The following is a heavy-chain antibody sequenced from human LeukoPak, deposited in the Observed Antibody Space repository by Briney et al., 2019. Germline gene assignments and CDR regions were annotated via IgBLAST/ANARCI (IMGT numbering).Heavy chain of an antibody. V-gene: IGHV3-23*01. Sequence: PGGSLRLSCAASGFTFSSYAMSWVRQAPGKGLEWVSAISGSGGSTYYADSVKGRFTISRENAKNSFYLQMNSLRVEDTAVYYCVRAHVAAGLAFDIWGQGTMVTVSS. J-gene: IGHJ3*02. CDR3: VRAHVAAGLAFDI. CDR2: ISGSGGST. D-gene: IGHD6-25*01. CDR1: GFTFSSYA.